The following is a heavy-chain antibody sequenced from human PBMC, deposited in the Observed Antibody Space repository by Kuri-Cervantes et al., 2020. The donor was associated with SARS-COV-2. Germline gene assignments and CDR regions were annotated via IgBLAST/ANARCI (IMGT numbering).Heavy chain of an antibody. Sequence: ETLSLTCEGSGFLFSAPAIHWVRQASGKGLEWVGRVRDKANNYATAYAASVKGRFTISRADSKNMAYLQMNSLKTEDTAVYYCTTLIDYWGQGALVTVSS. CDR2: VRDKANNYAT. V-gene: IGHV3-73*01. J-gene: IGHJ4*02. CDR1: GFLFSAPA. CDR3: TTLIDY.